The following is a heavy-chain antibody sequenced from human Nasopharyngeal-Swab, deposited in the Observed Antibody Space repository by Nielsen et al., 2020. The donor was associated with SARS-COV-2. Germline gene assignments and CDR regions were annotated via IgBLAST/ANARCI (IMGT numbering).Heavy chain of an antibody. CDR3: ARDLGDTAYDY. CDR1: GGTFSSDG. Sequence: SVKVSCKASGGTFSSDGITWVRQVPGQGLEWMGRIIPMVGIPTYARKIQGRVTISADKSTNTAYMELSSLRSEDTAVYYCARDLGDTAYDYWGQGTLVTVSS. J-gene: IGHJ4*02. V-gene: IGHV1-69*04. D-gene: IGHD5-18*01. CDR2: IIPMVGIP.